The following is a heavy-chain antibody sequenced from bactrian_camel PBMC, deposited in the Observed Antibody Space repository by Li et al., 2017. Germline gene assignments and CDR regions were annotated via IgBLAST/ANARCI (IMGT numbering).Heavy chain of an antibody. CDR1: GFTFSSYW. Sequence: QVQLVESGGGLVQPGGSLRLSCAASGFTFSSYWMHWVRQAPGKGLEWVSSIYTGDGTTISADSVKGRLTISRDNTKNMLYLQMSSLKSEDTALYYCVKGARAWAAGTYFGYWGQGTQVTVS. CDR2: IYTGDGTT. J-gene: IGHJ6*01. D-gene: IGHD6*01. CDR3: VKGARAWAAGTYFGY. V-gene: IGHV3S1*01.